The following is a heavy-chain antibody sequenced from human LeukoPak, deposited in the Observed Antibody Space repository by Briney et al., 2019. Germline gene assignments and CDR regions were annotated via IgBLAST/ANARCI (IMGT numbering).Heavy chain of an antibody. V-gene: IGHV3-74*01. CDR2: INSDGSST. D-gene: IGHD1-26*01. CDR3: AVLSQYSGSYYPLDY. J-gene: IGHJ4*02. CDR1: GLTFSSYW. Sequence: GGSLRLSCAASGLTFSSYWMHWVRQAPGKGLVWVSRINSDGSSTSYADSVKGRFTISRDNAKNTLYLQMNSLRAEDTAVYYCAVLSQYSGSYYPLDYWGQGTLVTVSS.